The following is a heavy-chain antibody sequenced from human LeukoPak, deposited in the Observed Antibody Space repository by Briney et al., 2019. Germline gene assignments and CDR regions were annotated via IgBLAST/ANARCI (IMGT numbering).Heavy chain of an antibody. J-gene: IGHJ4*02. CDR3: ARTRYYYNSRSYGAPYYFDY. CDR2: INHSGST. CDR1: GGSFSSSTYY. V-gene: IGHV4-39*01. Sequence: PSETLSLTCSVSGGSFSSSTYYWGWIRQPPGKGLEWIGEINHSGSTNYNPSLKSRVTISVDTSKNQFSLKLSSVTAADTAVYYCARTRYYYNSRSYGAPYYFDYWGQGTLVTVSS. D-gene: IGHD3-10*01.